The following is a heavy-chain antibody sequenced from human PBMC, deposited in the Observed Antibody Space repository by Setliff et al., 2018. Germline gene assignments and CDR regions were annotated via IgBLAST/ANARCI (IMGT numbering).Heavy chain of an antibody. CDR3: ARMTGFQYIDV. CDR1: GDSISSGNFY. Sequence: SETLSLTCSVSGDSISSGNFYWTWIRQPAGKGLEWIGQIYTSWSTIYNPSLKSRVTILLDTSKNQFSLTLTSVTAADTAVYYCARMTGFQYIDVWGKGTTVTVSS. V-gene: IGHV4-61*09. D-gene: IGHD3-3*01. CDR2: IYTSWST. J-gene: IGHJ6*03.